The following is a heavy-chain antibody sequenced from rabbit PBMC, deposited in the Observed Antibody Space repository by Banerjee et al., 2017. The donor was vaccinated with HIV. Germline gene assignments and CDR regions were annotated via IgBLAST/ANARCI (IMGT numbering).Heavy chain of an antibody. Sequence: QSLEESGGGLVQPEGSLTLTCTASGFSFSSYYYMCWVRQAPGKGLEWIACIYGGSDANTYYASWAKGRFTISKTSSTTVTLQMTSLTAADTATYFCARGSGSGYSPFNLWGPGTLVTVS. D-gene: IGHD1-1*01. CDR2: IYGGSDANT. V-gene: IGHV1S40*01. CDR1: GFSFSSYYY. J-gene: IGHJ4*01. CDR3: ARGSGSGYSPFNL.